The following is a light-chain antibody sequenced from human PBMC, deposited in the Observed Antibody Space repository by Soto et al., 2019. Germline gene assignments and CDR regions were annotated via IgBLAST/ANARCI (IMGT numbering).Light chain of an antibody. CDR2: AAS. Sequence: DIQMTQSPSSLSASVGDRATITCRASQGIANYLAWYQQKPGQVPKLLIYAASTLEPGVPSRFSGSGFGTDFTLSISSLQPEDFATYYCQKYNGAPFTFGPGTKVDIK. V-gene: IGKV1-27*01. CDR1: QGIANY. J-gene: IGKJ3*01. CDR3: QKYNGAPFT.